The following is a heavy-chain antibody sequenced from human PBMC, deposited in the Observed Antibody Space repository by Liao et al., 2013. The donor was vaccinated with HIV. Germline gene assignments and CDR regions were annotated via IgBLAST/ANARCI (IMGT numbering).Heavy chain of an antibody. V-gene: IGHV4-4*07. CDR3: AREGLSGSDIPFDY. D-gene: IGHD1-26*01. Sequence: QLHLQESGPGLAKPSETLSLTCTVSGGSIRSYYWSWIRQPAGKGLEWIGRIYTSGSINYNPSLKSRVTMSVDTSKNQFSLKLSSVTAADTAVYYCAREGLSGSDIPFDYWGQGTLVTVSS. CDR2: IYTSGSI. CDR1: GGSIRSYY. J-gene: IGHJ4*02.